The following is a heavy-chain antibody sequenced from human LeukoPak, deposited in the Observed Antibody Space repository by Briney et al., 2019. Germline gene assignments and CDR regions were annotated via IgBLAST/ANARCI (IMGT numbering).Heavy chain of an antibody. J-gene: IGHJ3*02. Sequence: KPGGSLRLSCAASGFTFSNAWMNWVRQAPGKGLEWVGRTKNKIASGTTDYAAPVKGRFTISRDDSKNTLFLQMNSLKTEDTAMYYCTTNDAFDIWGQGTMVTVSS. CDR1: GFTFSNAW. CDR2: TKNKIASGTT. CDR3: TTNDAFDI. V-gene: IGHV3-15*01.